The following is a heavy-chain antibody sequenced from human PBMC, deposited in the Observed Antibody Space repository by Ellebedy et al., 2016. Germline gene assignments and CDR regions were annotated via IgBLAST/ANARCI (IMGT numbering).Heavy chain of an antibody. J-gene: IGHJ6*02. Sequence: GESLKISXVASGFTFNVRGMTWVRQAPGRGLEWVSSISTSGSQLNYPDALKGRFTISRDSAKNSVYLQMDSLTVEDTGIYYCARASYNTAWGDVWGQGTTVTVSS. D-gene: IGHD6-19*01. CDR1: GFTFNVRG. CDR3: ARASYNTAWGDV. CDR2: ISTSGSQL. V-gene: IGHV3-21*01.